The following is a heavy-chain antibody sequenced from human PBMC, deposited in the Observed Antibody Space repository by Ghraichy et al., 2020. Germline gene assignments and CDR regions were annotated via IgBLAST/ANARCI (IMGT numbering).Heavy chain of an antibody. V-gene: IGHV4-39*01. CDR1: GGSISSSSYY. D-gene: IGHD6-19*01. J-gene: IGHJ4*02. CDR3: ARLSVAVAGVYFDY. Sequence: SETLSLTCTVSGGSISSSSYYWGWIRQPPGKGLEWIGSFYYSGSTYYSPSLKSRVTISVDTSKNQFSLKLSPVTAADTAVYYCARLSVAVAGVYFDYWGQGTLVTVSS. CDR2: FYYSGST.